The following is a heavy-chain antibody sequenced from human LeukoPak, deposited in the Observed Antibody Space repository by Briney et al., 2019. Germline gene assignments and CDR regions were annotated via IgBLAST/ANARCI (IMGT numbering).Heavy chain of an antibody. D-gene: IGHD3-10*01. V-gene: IGHV3-7*01. CDR2: IKSDGGEK. J-gene: IGHJ4*02. CDR3: ARGDRASGSDY. Sequence: GGSLRLSCAASGFTFSSYWMSWVRQAPGKGLEWVANIKSDGGEKYYVDSVKGRFTISRDNAKNSLSLQMNSLRAEDTAVYYCARGDRASGSDYWGQGTLVTVSS. CDR1: GFTFSSYW.